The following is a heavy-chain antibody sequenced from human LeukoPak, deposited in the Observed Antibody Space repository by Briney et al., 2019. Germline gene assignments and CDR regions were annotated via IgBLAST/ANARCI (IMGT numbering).Heavy chain of an antibody. J-gene: IGHJ5*02. CDR2: IVPIFGTA. Sequence: ASVKVSCKASGGTFSSYAISWVRQAPGQGLEWMGGIVPIFGTADYAQKFQGRVTITADESTSTAYMELSSLRSEDTAVYYCARDRAAAGLNNWFDPWGQGTRVTVSS. D-gene: IGHD6-13*01. V-gene: IGHV1-69*13. CDR3: ARDRAAAGLNNWFDP. CDR1: GGTFSSYA.